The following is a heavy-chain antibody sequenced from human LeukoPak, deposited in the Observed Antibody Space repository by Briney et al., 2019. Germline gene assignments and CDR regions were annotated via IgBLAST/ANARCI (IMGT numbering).Heavy chain of an antibody. Sequence: ASVKVSCKASGYTFTSYDINWVRQATGLGLGWMGWMKPSGGNTGYAQKFLGRVTMTRDISIRTAYMELSNLRSEDTAVYYCARGCSGGSCNGMDVWGQGTTVTVSS. D-gene: IGHD2-15*01. J-gene: IGHJ6*01. CDR2: MKPSGGNT. V-gene: IGHV1-8*01. CDR1: GYTFTSYD. CDR3: ARGCSGGSCNGMDV.